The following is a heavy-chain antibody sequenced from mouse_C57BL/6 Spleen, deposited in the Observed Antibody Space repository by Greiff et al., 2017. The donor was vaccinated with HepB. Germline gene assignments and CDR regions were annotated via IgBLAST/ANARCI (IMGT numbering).Heavy chain of an antibody. D-gene: IGHD1-1*01. V-gene: IGHV1-81*01. Sequence: VQLQQSGAELARPGASVKLSCKASGYTFTSYGISWVKQRTGQGLEWIGEIYPRSGNTYYNEKFKGKATLTADKSSSTAYMELRSLTSEDSAVYFCAREGGDYYGSRGYYFDYWGQGTTLTVSS. CDR1: GYTFTSYG. CDR2: IYPRSGNT. CDR3: AREGGDYYGSRGYYFDY. J-gene: IGHJ2*01.